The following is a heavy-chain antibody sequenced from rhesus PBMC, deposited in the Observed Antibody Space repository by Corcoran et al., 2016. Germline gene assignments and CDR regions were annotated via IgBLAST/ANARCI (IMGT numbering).Heavy chain of an antibody. CDR1: GGSISSDY. CDR3: ARTTELGIPFDY. Sequence: QLQLQESGPGLVKPSETLSLTCAVSGGSISSDYWSRHRPPPGQGLEWIGRFSGRCGNTDYTPSLKSRVTISIATSKNQCSLRLRSVPAADTAVYYCARTTELGIPFDYWGQGVQVTVSS. CDR2: FSGRCGNT. D-gene: IGHD5-42*01. V-gene: IGHV4-173*01. J-gene: IGHJ4*01.